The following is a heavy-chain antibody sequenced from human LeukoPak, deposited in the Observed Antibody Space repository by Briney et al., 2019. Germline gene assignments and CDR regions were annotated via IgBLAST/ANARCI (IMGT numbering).Heavy chain of an antibody. Sequence: KSSETLSLTCAVYGGFFSGYYWSWIRQPPGKGLEWIGEINHSGSTNYNPSLKSRVTISVDTSKNQFSLKLSSVTAADTAVYYCARGVHNSNSMDVWGQGTTVTVSS. CDR1: GGFFSGYY. CDR3: ARGVHNSNSMDV. V-gene: IGHV4-34*01. D-gene: IGHD4-11*01. CDR2: INHSGST. J-gene: IGHJ6*02.